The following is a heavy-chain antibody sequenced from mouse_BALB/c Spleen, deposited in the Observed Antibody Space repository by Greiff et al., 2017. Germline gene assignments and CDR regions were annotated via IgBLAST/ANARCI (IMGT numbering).Heavy chain of an antibody. J-gene: IGHJ3*01. CDR3: ARYLYGNYLAWFAY. CDR2: IYPGGGYT. D-gene: IGHD2-1*01. Sequence: VQLQESGAELVRPGTSVKISCKASGYTFTNYWLGWVKQRPGHGLEWIGDIYPGGGYTNYNEKFKGKATLTADTSSSTAYMQLSSLTSEDSAVYFCARYLYGNYLAWFAYWGQGTLVTVSA. CDR1: GYTFTNYW. V-gene: IGHV1-63*02.